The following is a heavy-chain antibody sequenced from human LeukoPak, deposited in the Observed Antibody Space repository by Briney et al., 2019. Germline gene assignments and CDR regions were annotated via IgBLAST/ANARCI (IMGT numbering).Heavy chain of an antibody. Sequence: GASVKVSCKASGYTFTSYDINWVRQATGQGLEWMGWMNPNSGNTGYAQKFQGRVTMTRNTSVSTAYMELSSLRSEDTAVYYCARGEYYYGSGSYSNYWGQGTLVTVSS. CDR3: ARGEYYYGSGSYSNY. CDR2: MNPNSGNT. J-gene: IGHJ4*02. D-gene: IGHD3-10*01. V-gene: IGHV1-8*01. CDR1: GYTFTSYD.